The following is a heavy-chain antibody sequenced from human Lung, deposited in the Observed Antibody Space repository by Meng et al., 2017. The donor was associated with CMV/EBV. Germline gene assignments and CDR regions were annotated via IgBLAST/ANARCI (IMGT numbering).Heavy chain of an antibody. CDR2: INSDGSRT. V-gene: IGHV3-74*01. CDR3: ARGRGLTTDDY. J-gene: IGHJ4*02. D-gene: IGHD4-11*01. CDR1: GFTFSSYW. Sequence: SCAASGFTFSSYWMHWVRQAPGKGLVWVPRINSDGSRTRYADSVKGRFTISRDNAKNTLYLQMNSLRAEDTAVYYSARGRGLTTDDYLGQGTLVTVSS.